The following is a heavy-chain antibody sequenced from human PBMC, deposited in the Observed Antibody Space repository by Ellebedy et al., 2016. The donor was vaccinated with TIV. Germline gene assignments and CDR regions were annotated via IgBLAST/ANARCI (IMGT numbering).Heavy chain of an antibody. V-gene: IGHV4-34*01. CDR2: INHSGST. CDR1: GGSFSGYY. CDR3: ARGRSSGWNHTEDY. D-gene: IGHD6-19*01. Sequence: MPSETLSLTCAVYGGSFSGYYWSWIRQPPGKGLEWIGEINHSGSTNYNPSLKSRVTVSVDTSKNQFSLKLSSVTAADTAVYYCARGRSSGWNHTEDYWGQGTLVTVSS. J-gene: IGHJ4*02.